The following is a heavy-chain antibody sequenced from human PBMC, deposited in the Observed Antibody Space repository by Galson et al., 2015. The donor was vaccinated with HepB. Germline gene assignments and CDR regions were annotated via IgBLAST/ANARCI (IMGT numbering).Heavy chain of an antibody. D-gene: IGHD1-26*01. CDR1: GYTFTSYG. J-gene: IGHJ6*02. Sequence: SVKVSCKASGYTFTSYGISWVRQAPGQGLEWMGWISAYNGNTNYAQKLQGRVTMTTDTSTSTAYMELSSLRSEDTAVYYCARGKSGSSNYYYYGMDVWGQGTTVTVSS. V-gene: IGHV1-18*04. CDR3: ARGKSGSSNYYYYGMDV. CDR2: ISAYNGNT.